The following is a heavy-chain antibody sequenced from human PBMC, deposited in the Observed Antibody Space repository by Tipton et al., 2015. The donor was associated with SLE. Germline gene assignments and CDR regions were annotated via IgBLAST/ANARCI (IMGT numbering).Heavy chain of an antibody. Sequence: SLRLSCAASGFTFSSYSMNWVRQAPGKGLEWVSSISSSSSYIYYADSVKGRFTISRDNAKNSLYLQMNSLRAEDTAVYYCARGTPNGYYFDYWGQGTLVTVSS. CDR2: ISSSSSYI. V-gene: IGHV3-21*01. CDR1: GFTFSSYS. J-gene: IGHJ4*02. D-gene: IGHD1-1*01. CDR3: ARGTPNGYYFDY.